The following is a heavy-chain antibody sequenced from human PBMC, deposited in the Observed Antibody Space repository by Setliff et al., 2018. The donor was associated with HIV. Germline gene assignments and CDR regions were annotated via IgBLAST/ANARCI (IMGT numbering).Heavy chain of an antibody. CDR1: GGSMTNFY. V-gene: IGHV4-4*09. CDR3: ARLRLTTMMVVDF. CDR2: MYNGGTT. D-gene: IGHD2-21*01. J-gene: IGHJ4*02. Sequence: SETLSLTCAVSGGSMTNFYWSWIRQPPGKGLEWIGYMYNGGTTNYNPSLQSRVTMSVDVSKNQFSLRLTSVTAADTGVYYCARLRLTTMMVVDFWGQGTLVTVSS.